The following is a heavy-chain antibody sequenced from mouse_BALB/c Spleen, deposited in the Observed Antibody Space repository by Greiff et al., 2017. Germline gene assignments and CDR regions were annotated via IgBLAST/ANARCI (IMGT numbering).Heavy chain of an antibody. CDR2: IDRENGAT. Sequence: VQLKESGAELVRPGASGKLSCTASGFNFKDYYMHWVKQRPEQGLEWIGWIDRENGATEYAPKLQGKATMTSDTSSNTACLQLSSLTSEDTAVYYCSASPAGFDYWGQGTLVTVSA. V-gene: IGHV14-4*02. J-gene: IGHJ3*01. CDR3: SASPAGFDY. CDR1: GFNFKDYY.